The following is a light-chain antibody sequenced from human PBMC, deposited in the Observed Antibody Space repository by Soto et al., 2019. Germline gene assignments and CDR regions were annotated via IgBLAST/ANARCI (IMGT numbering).Light chain of an antibody. CDR3: CSSVT. V-gene: IGKV3D-15*01. CDR1: QSVSST. J-gene: IGKJ5*01. Sequence: EILMTQSPATLSVSPGERATLSCRANQSVSSTVAWYQHKPGQAPRLLIYGASTRAFGVPDRFSGSGSETDFTLDISRVDPEDFAIYYCCSSVTFGQGTRLEIK. CDR2: GAS.